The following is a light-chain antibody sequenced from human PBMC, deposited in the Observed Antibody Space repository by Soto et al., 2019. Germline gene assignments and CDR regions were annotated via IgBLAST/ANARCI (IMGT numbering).Light chain of an antibody. CDR3: QQGSNWRAT. V-gene: IGKV3-11*01. Sequence: EIVLTQAPATLPLSPGERATLSCRASQSVSSSLAWSQQKPGHAPRLLIYVASNRATGIPARFSGSGSGTDFTLSTCSLEPEDVAVDQCQQGSNWRATFGHGTKLE. CDR1: QSVSSS. CDR2: VAS. J-gene: IGKJ2*01.